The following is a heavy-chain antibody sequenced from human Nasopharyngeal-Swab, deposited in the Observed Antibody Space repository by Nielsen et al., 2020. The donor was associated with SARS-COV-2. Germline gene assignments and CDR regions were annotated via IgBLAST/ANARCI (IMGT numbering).Heavy chain of an antibody. Sequence: GESLKISWAASGFTFSSYEMNWVRQAPGKGLEWVSYISSSGSTIYYADSVKGRFTISRDNAKNSLYLQMNSLRAEDTAVYYCARDYGDYERMQYYYYYGMDVWGQGTTVTVSS. J-gene: IGHJ6*02. CDR3: ARDYGDYERMQYYYYYGMDV. V-gene: IGHV3-48*03. CDR1: GFTFSSYE. CDR2: ISSSGSTI. D-gene: IGHD4-17*01.